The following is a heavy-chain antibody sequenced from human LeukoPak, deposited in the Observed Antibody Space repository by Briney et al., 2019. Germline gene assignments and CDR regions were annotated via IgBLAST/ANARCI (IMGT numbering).Heavy chain of an antibody. J-gene: IGHJ4*02. CDR1: XH. CDR2: VSHTGDT. CDR3: ARTPGAFDF. Sequence: XHWTWXXXSPGRGLEWIGEVSHTGDTDYNPSLKNRLTISIDTSNKQFSLRLTSVTAADTAVYYCARTPGAFDFWGQGTLVTVSS. V-gene: IGHV4-34*01. D-gene: IGHD2-15*01.